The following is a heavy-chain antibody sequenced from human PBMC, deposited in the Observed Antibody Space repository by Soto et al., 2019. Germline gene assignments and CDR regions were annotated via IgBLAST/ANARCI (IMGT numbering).Heavy chain of an antibody. CDR3: ARILIAAAGSGYYYGMDV. J-gene: IGHJ6*02. CDR2: IDWDDDK. D-gene: IGHD6-13*01. CDR1: GFSLSTSGMC. V-gene: IGHV2-70*01. Sequence: SGPTLVNPTQTLTLTCTFSGFSLSTSGMCVSWIRQPPGKALEWLALIDWDDDKYYSTSLKTRLTISKDTSKNQVVLTMTNMDPVDTATYYCARILIAAAGSGYYYGMDVWGQGTTVTVS.